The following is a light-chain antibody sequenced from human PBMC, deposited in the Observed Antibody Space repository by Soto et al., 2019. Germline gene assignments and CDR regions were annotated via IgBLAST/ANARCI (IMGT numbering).Light chain of an antibody. V-gene: IGKV1-39*01. CDR1: QSISSW. Sequence: DIQMTQSPSTLSASVGDRVTITCRASQSISSWLAWYQQKPGKAPKLLIYAASSLQSGVSSRFSGSGSGTDFTLTITSLQPEDFATYYCQQSYSTPPTTFGQGTKVDIK. CDR3: QQSYSTPPTT. CDR2: AAS. J-gene: IGKJ1*01.